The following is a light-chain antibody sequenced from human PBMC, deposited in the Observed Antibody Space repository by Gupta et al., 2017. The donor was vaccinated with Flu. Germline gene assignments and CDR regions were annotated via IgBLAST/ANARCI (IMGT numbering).Light chain of an antibody. CDR3: KQYGSRPVT. CDR2: GAS. Sequence: EIVLTQSPGALSVSPGEGATLLCRASQRISSSYVGWFQQKPGQAPRRLIYGASSRATGTPDRFSGSGAGTDFTLNISRLEPEDVGVYYCKQYGSRPVTFGGGTTVQIK. CDR1: QRISSSY. J-gene: IGKJ4*01. V-gene: IGKV3-20*01.